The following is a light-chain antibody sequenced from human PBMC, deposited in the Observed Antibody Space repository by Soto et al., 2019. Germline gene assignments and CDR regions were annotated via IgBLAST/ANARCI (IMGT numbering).Light chain of an antibody. V-gene: IGKV3-15*01. CDR2: GAS. Sequence: EIVMTQSPATLSVSPGERATLSCRASQSVSSNLAWYQQKPGQAPRLLIYGASTRATGIPARLSGSGSGTEFTLTISSLQSEYLAVYYCQQYNSWPPLTFGGGTKVEIK. J-gene: IGKJ4*01. CDR3: QQYNSWPPLT. CDR1: QSVSSN.